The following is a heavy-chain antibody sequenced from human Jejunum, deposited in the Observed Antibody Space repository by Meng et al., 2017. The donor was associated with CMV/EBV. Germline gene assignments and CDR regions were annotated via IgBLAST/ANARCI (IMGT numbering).Heavy chain of an antibody. Sequence: YWATSGFTFCSYGMHWVRQAPGKGLGWVAVIWYDGNKESYVDSVKGRFTISRDSSKKTSYLQMTNLRAEDTAVYYCAKQDATYYFDSWGPGTLVTVSS. V-gene: IGHV3-33*06. CDR1: GFTFCSYG. CDR3: AKQDATYYFDS. CDR2: IWYDGNKE. J-gene: IGHJ4*02.